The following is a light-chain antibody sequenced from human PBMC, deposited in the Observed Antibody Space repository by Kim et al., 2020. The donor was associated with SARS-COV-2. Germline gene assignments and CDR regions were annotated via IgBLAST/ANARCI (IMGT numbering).Light chain of an antibody. CDR2: SND. J-gene: IGLJ2*01. CDR3: VAWDDSLKGSV. CDR1: TSNIGSNV. Sequence: GQRVTIYCSGSTSNIGSNVVNWYQQLPGTAPKLLMYSNDYRPSGVPDRFSGSKSGTSASLAISGLQSEDEADYYCVAWDDSLKGSVFGGGTQLTVL. V-gene: IGLV1-44*01.